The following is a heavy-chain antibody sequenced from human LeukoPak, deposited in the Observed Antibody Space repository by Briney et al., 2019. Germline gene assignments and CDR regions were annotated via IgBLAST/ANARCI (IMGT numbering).Heavy chain of an antibody. CDR2: ISGSGGST. CDR3: AKDFKGGLADTAMVRVY. V-gene: IGHV3-23*01. CDR1: GFTFSSYG. D-gene: IGHD5-18*01. Sequence: PGGTLRLSCAASGFTFSSYGMSWVRQAPGKGLEWVSAISGSGGSTYYADSVKGRFTISRDNSKNTLYLQMNSLRAEDTAVYYCAKDFKGGLADTAMVRVYWGQGTLVTVSS. J-gene: IGHJ4*02.